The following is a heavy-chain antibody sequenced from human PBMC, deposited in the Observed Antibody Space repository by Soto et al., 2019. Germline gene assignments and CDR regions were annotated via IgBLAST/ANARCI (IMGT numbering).Heavy chain of an antibody. CDR3: ARGDGSGCPAF. CDR1: GFTFSTHW. CDR2: IKPDGSEK. V-gene: IGHV3-7*03. J-gene: IGHJ4*02. D-gene: IGHD3-22*01. Sequence: GGSLRLSCAVSGFTFSTHWMTWVRQAPGKGLEWVANIKPDGSEKYYGDSVKGRFSISRDNSENSLYPQMNSLGVDDTAVYYCARGDGSGCPAFWGQGTLVTVSS.